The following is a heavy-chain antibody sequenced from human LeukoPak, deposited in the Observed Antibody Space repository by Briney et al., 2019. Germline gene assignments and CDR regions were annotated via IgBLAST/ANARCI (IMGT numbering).Heavy chain of an antibody. J-gene: IGHJ5*02. Sequence: SVKVSCKASGGTFSSYAISWVRQAPGQGLEWMGGIIPIFGTANYAQKFQGRVTITADESTSTAYMELSSLRSEDTAMYYCASYITIFGVDPNWFDPWGQGTLVTVSS. V-gene: IGHV1-69*13. CDR3: ASYITIFGVDPNWFDP. CDR1: GGTFSSYA. CDR2: IIPIFGTA. D-gene: IGHD3-3*01.